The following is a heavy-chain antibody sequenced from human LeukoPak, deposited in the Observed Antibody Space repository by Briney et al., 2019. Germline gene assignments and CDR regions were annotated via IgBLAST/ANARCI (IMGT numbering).Heavy chain of an antibody. CDR2: ISGSGGST. CDR1: GFTLSSYA. Sequence: GGSLRLSCAASGFTLSSYAMSWVRQAPGKGLEWVSAISGSGGSTYYADSVKGRFTISRDNSKNTLYLQMNSLRAEDTAVYYCARAEIAAAGVFDYWGQGTLVTVSS. V-gene: IGHV3-23*01. D-gene: IGHD6-13*01. CDR3: ARAEIAAAGVFDY. J-gene: IGHJ4*02.